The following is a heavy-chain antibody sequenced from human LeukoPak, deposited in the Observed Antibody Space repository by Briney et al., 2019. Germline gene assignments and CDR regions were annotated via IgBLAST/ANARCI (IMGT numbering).Heavy chain of an antibody. V-gene: IGHV1-18*01. CDR3: ARDLWEDYYDSSGYYYVHSY. D-gene: IGHD3-22*01. Sequence: ASVKVSCKASGYTFTSYGISWVRQAPGQGLEWMGWISAYNGNTNDAQKLQGRVTMTTDTSTSTAYMELRSLRSDDTAVYYCARDLWEDYYDSSGYYYVHSYWGQGTLVTVSS. CDR1: GYTFTSYG. J-gene: IGHJ4*02. CDR2: ISAYNGNT.